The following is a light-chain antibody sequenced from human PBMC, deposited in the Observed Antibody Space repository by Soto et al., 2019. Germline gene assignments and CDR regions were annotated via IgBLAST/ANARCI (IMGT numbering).Light chain of an antibody. Sequence: DIPLTQSPSFLSASVEDRVTISCRASYDISSSLAWYQQEPGKPPKLLIYDSSTLQTGVPSRFTGRGSGRKFTLTISRLQFGDFATYFCQQLSHYPYTFGQGTKLEI. J-gene: IGKJ2*01. CDR3: QQLSHYPYT. CDR1: YDISSS. CDR2: DSS. V-gene: IGKV1-9*01.